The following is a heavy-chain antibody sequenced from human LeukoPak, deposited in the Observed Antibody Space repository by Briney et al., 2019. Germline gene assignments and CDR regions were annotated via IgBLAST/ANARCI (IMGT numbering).Heavy chain of an antibody. CDR2: IYYSGST. D-gene: IGHD1-1*01. CDR3: AKLGRLRGVDY. V-gene: IGHV4-31*03. Sequence: PSETLSLTRTVSGGSISSGGYYWSWIRQHPGKGLEWIGYIYYSGSTYYNPSLKSRVTISVDTSKNQFSLKLSSVTAADTAVYYCAKLGRLRGVDYWGQGTLVTVSS. CDR1: GGSISSGGYY. J-gene: IGHJ4*02.